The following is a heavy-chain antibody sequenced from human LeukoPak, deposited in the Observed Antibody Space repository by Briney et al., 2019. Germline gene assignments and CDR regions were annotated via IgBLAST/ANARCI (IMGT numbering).Heavy chain of an antibody. CDR1: GYTFTAYY. Sequence: ASVKVSCKASGYTFTAYYMHWVRQAPGHGLEWMGRISPNNDDTNYARNFQGRVTMTRDTSTTTAYMALSKLRSNDTAVYYCASRNGDYMFYWGKGTTVTISS. CDR3: ASRNGDYMFY. V-gene: IGHV1-2*02. J-gene: IGHJ6*03. D-gene: IGHD4-17*01. CDR2: ISPNNDDT.